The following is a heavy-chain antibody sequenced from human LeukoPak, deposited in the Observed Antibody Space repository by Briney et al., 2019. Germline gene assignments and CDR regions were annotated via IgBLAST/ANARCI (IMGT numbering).Heavy chain of an antibody. CDR3: ARREVATLDFDY. D-gene: IGHD5-12*01. Sequence: GASLQISCKGSGSSFTSYWIGWVRQLPGKGLEWMGIIYPGDSDTRYSPSFQGQVAISADKSISTTYLQWSSLKASDTAMYYCARREVATLDFDYWGQGTLVTVSS. V-gene: IGHV5-51*01. CDR2: IYPGDSDT. CDR1: GSSFTSYW. J-gene: IGHJ4*02.